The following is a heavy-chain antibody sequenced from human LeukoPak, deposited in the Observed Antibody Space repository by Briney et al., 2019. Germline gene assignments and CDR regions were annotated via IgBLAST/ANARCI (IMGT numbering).Heavy chain of an antibody. D-gene: IGHD3-22*01. V-gene: IGHV4-59*08. CDR3: ARHGYYDSSGYYGFGY. CDR2: SYYSGST. Sequence: SETLSLTCTVSGGSISSYYWSWIRRPPGKRLEWIGYSYYSGSTNYNPSLKSRVTISVDTSKNQFSLKLSSVTAADTAVYYCARHGYYDSSGYYGFGYWGQGTLVTVSS. CDR1: GGSISSYY. J-gene: IGHJ4*02.